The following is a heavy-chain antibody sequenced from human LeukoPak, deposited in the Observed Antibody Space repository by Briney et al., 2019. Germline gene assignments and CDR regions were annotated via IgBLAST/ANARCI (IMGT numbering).Heavy chain of an antibody. CDR3: ARGSRQWLRRTLDSYYYFDY. D-gene: IGHD5-12*01. CDR2: FDPEDGET. V-gene: IGHV1-24*01. J-gene: IGHJ4*02. Sequence: ASVKVSCKVSGYTLTELSMHWVRQAPGKGLEWMGGFDPEDGETIYAQKFQGRVTMTEDTSTDTAYMELSSLRSEDTAVYYCARGSRQWLRRTLDSYYYFDYWGQGTLVTVSS. CDR1: GYTLTELS.